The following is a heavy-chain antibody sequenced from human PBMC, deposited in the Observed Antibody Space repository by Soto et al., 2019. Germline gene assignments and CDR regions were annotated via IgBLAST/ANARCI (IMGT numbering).Heavy chain of an antibody. CDR2: ISGSGGST. D-gene: IGHD3-10*01. V-gene: IGHV3-23*01. CDR3: AKGPVTMVRGVIITIDY. Sequence: PGGSLRLSCAASGFTFSSYAMSWVRQAPGKGLEWVSAISGSGGSTYYADSVKGRFTISRDNSKNTLYLQMNSLRAEDTAVYYCAKGPVTMVRGVIITIDYWGQGTLVTVSS. CDR1: GFTFSSYA. J-gene: IGHJ4*02.